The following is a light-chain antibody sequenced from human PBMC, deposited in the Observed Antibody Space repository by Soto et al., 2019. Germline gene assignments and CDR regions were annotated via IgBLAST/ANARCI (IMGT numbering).Light chain of an antibody. J-gene: IGKJ4*01. CDR3: QEYSSYST. Sequence: DIQMTHSPSTLSSSVVYRVSITCRASQSISSWLAWYQQKPGQAPKLLIYVASSLQSGVPSRFSGSGSGTDFTLTISSLQPDDFATYYCQEYSSYSTFGGGTKVDIK. V-gene: IGKV1-5*01. CDR1: QSISSW. CDR2: VAS.